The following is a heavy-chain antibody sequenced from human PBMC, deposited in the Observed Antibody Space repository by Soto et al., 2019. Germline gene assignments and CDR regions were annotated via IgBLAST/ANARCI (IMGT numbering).Heavy chain of an antibody. CDR1: GYTFTDHY. Sequence: RASVKVSCKASGYTFTDHYIRWLRQAPGQSLEWMGWINPYSGGTHFARKFQDRVTMARDTSVSTAYMELSSLKSDDTAVYYCARPKYGETYFDSWGQGTVVT. J-gene: IGHJ4*02. D-gene: IGHD2-21*01. CDR2: INPYSGGT. CDR3: ARPKYGETYFDS. V-gene: IGHV1-2*02.